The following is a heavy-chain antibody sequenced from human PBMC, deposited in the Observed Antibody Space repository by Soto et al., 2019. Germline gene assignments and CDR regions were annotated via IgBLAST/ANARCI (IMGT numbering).Heavy chain of an antibody. Sequence: EVQLVESGGGLVQPGGSLRLSCAASGFTFSSYWMSWVRQAPGKGLEWVANIKQDGSEKYYVDSVKGRFTISRDNAKNSLYLQMNSLRAEDTAVYYCARLEEYYYYYMDVWGKGTTVTVSS. V-gene: IGHV3-7*01. CDR2: IKQDGSEK. CDR3: ARLEEYYYYYMDV. CDR1: GFTFSSYW. J-gene: IGHJ6*03.